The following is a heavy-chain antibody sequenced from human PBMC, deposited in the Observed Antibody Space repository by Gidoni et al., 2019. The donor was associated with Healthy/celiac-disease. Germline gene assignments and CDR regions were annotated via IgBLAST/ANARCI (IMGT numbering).Heavy chain of an antibody. D-gene: IGHD3-3*01. V-gene: IGHV1-2*04. CDR1: GYTFTGYY. CDR2: INPNSGGT. J-gene: IGHJ3*01. CDR3: ARGTATIFGVVPLADF. Sequence: QVQLVQSGAEVKKPGASVKVSCKASGYTFTGYYMHWVRQAPGQGLEWMGWINPNSGGTNYAQKFQGWVTMTRDTSISTAYMELSRLRSDDTAVYYCARGTATIFGVVPLADFWGQGTMVTVSS.